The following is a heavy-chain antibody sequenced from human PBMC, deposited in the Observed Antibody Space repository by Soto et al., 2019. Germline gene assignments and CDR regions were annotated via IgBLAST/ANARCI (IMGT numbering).Heavy chain of an antibody. V-gene: IGHV3-48*02. D-gene: IGHD3-3*01. J-gene: IGHJ6*02. CDR1: GFTFSSYS. Sequence: SLRLSCAASGFTFSSYSMNWVRQAPGKGLEWVSYICSSSSTIYYADSVKVRFTISRDNAKNSLYLQMNSLRDEDTAVYYCARDTYYDFWSGYYRSAYYYYGMDVWGQGTTVTVSS. CDR3: ARDTYYDFWSGYYRSAYYYYGMDV. CDR2: ICSSSSTI.